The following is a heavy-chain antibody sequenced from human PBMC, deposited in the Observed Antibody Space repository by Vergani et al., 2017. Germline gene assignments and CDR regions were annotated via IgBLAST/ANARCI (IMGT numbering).Heavy chain of an antibody. D-gene: IGHD2-15*01. CDR1: GGTFSSYT. CDR2: IIPILGIA. J-gene: IGHJ6*02. V-gene: IGHV1-69*08. Sequence: QVQLVQSGAEVKKPGSSVKVSCKASGGTFSSYTISWVRQAPGQGLEWMGRIIPILGIANYAQKFQGRVTITADKSTSTAYMELSSLRSEDTAVYYCAGDGYCSGGSGYSPLQGPYYYYGMDVWGQGTTVTVSS. CDR3: AGDGYCSGGSGYSPLQGPYYYYGMDV.